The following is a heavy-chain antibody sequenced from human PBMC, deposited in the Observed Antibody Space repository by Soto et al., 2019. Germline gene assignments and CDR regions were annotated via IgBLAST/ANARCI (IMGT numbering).Heavy chain of an antibody. Sequence: QITLKESGPTLVKPTQTLTLTCSTSGFSLIDSGVAVGWIRQPPGKALDWLALVYWDDDKRYSPSLRTRLTITRDTSKNQVVLTITNIDPVDTATYYCVHTHADHAGYYFDFWGQGTLVTVSS. CDR2: VYWDDDK. CDR3: VHTHADHAGYYFDF. V-gene: IGHV2-5*02. CDR1: GFSLIDSGVA. J-gene: IGHJ4*02.